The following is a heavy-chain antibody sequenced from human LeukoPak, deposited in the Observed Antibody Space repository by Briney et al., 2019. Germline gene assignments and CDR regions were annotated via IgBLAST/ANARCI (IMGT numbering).Heavy chain of an antibody. J-gene: IGHJ4*02. Sequence: SDTLSLTCTVYGGSISTYYWSWIRQPPGKGLEWIGYIYYSGNTNCNPSLKSRVTISIDTSKNQFSLKLTSVTAADTAVYYCARVGSGSFDYWGQGTLVTVSS. CDR3: ARVGSGSFDY. CDR1: GGSISTYY. D-gene: IGHD3-10*01. CDR2: IYYSGNT. V-gene: IGHV4-59*07.